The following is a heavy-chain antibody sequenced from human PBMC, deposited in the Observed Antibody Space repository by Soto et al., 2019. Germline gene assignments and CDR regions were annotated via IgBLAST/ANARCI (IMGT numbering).Heavy chain of an antibody. V-gene: IGHV3-30*02. J-gene: IGHJ4*02. CDR1: GFIFSNNG. D-gene: IGHD3-10*02. Sequence: GGALRVSCVGSGFIFSNNGMHWVRQTPGKGLEWVAFMSYDGSDTFYADSVKGRFTISRDNSKNTLFLPMSNLRAEDTAMYYCTIVRVADSALDHWGQGTLVTVSS. CDR2: MSYDGSDT. CDR3: TIVRVADSALDH.